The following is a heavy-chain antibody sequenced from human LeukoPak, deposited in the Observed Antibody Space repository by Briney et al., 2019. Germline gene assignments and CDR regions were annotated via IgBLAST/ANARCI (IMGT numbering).Heavy chain of an antibody. CDR2: INPKTGGT. V-gene: IGHV1-2*02. J-gene: IGHJ4*02. CDR3: ARGGDKQWLVLFHS. CDR1: GYTFTDYY. Sequence: ASVKVSCKASGYTFTDYYVHWVRQAPGQWLEWMGWINPKTGGTKYAQKFQDRVTMTRDTSITTAYMDLSRLISDDAAVYYCARGGDKQWLVLFHSWGQGTLVTVSS. D-gene: IGHD6-19*01.